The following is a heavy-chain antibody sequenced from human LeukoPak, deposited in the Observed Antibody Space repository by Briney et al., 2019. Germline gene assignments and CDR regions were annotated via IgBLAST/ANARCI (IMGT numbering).Heavy chain of an antibody. D-gene: IGHD2-15*01. CDR3: ARKAPGGIVVVVAATHDAFDI. CDR2: INAGNGNT. J-gene: IGHJ3*02. V-gene: IGHV1-3*01. CDR1: GYTFTSYA. Sequence: ASVKVSCKASGYTFTSYAMHWVRQAPGQRLEWMGWINAGNGNTKYSQKFQGRVTITRDTSASTAYMELSSLRSEDTAVYYCARKAPGGIVVVVAATHDAFDIWGQGTMVTVSS.